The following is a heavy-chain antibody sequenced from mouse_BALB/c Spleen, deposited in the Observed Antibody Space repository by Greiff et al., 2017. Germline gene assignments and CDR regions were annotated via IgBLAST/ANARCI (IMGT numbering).Heavy chain of an antibody. CDR1: GYTFTSYW. V-gene: IGHV1S22*01. J-gene: IGHJ2*01. CDR3: TRMTTGYFDY. CDR2: IYPGSGST. Sequence: LKQPGSELVRPGASVKLSCKASGYTFTSYWMHWVKQRPGQGLEWIGNIYPGSGSTNYDEKFKSKATLTVDTSSSTAYMQLSSLTSEDSAVYYCTRMTTGYFDYWGQGTTLTVSS.